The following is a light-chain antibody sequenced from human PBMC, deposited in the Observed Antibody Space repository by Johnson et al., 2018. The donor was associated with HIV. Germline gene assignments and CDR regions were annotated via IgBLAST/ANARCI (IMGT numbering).Light chain of an antibody. Sequence: QAVLTQPPSVSAAPGQKVTISCAGSSSNIGNNYVSWYQQLPGTAPKLLIYENNKRPSGIPARFSGSKSGTSAALGITGAQTGDEADYYCGTWDSSLSAYVFGTGTQVTVL. V-gene: IGLV1-51*02. CDR3: GTWDSSLSAYV. CDR2: ENN. J-gene: IGLJ1*01. CDR1: SSNIGNNY.